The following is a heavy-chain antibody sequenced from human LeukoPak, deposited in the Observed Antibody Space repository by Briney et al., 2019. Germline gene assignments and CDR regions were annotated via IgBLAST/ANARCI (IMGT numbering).Heavy chain of an antibody. D-gene: IGHD3-10*01. CDR3: ARVPFRGKTPRYYYYYMDV. CDR1: GGSISSSSYY. V-gene: IGHV3-11*01. J-gene: IGHJ6*03. CDR2: ISSSGSTI. Sequence: PSETLSLTCTVSGGSISSSSYYWGWIRQAPGKGLEWVSYISSSGSTIYYADSVKGRFTISRDNAKNSLYLQMNSLRAEDTAVYYCARVPFRGKTPRYYYYYMDVWGKGTTVTISS.